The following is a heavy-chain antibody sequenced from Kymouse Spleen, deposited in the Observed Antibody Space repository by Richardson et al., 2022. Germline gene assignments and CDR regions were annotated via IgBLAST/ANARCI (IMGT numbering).Heavy chain of an antibody. CDR2: INHSGST. V-gene: IGHV4-34*01. CDR3: ARGEAARLFDY. Sequence: QVQLQQWGAGLLKPSETLSLTCAVYGGSFSGYYWSWIRQPPGKGLEWIGEINHSGSTNYNPSLKSRVTISVDTSKNQFSLKLSSVTAADTAVYYCARGEAARLFDYWGQGTLVTVSS. D-gene: IGHD6-6*01. CDR1: GGSFSGYY. J-gene: IGHJ4*02.